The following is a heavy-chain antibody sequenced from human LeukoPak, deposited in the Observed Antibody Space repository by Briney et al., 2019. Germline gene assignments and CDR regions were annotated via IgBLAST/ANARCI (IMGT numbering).Heavy chain of an antibody. CDR1: GFTFSNHG. CDR3: ARDGEEGGSYYFDY. CDR2: IRYDGSNK. D-gene: IGHD1-26*01. J-gene: IGHJ4*02. Sequence: GGSLRLSCAASGFTFSNHGMYWVRQAPGKGLEWVALIRYDGSNKYYADSVNGRSTISRDNSKNTLYLQMYSLTAEDTAVYFCARDGEEGGSYYFDYWGQGTLVTVSS. V-gene: IGHV3-30*02.